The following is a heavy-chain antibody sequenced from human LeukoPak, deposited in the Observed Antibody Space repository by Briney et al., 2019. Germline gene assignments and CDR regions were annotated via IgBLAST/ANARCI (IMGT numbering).Heavy chain of an antibody. Sequence: PSETLSLTCAVSGYSISSGYYWGWIRQPPGKGLEWIGSIYHSGSTYYNPSLKSRVTISVDTSKNQFSLKLSSVTAADTAVYYCARHLGGGRVNGPSANFDYWGQGTLVTVSS. CDR1: GYSISSGYY. CDR2: IYHSGST. D-gene: IGHD2-15*01. V-gene: IGHV4-38-2*01. J-gene: IGHJ4*02. CDR3: ARHLGGGRVNGPSANFDY.